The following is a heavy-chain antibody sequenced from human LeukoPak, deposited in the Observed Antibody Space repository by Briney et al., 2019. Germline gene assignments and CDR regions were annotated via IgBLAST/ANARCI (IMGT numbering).Heavy chain of an antibody. CDR1: GFTFSRSW. CDR3: ARVEIRADFDF. CDR2: IEPDAKNK. Sequence: PGGSLRLSCTASGFTFSRSWMAWIRQAPGKGLEWVTNIEPDAKNKYYVDIVKGRFTVSRDNTKNTVSLQMNSLEIEDTAVYYCARVEIRADFDFWGQGVLVTVSS. V-gene: IGHV3-7*01. J-gene: IGHJ4*02.